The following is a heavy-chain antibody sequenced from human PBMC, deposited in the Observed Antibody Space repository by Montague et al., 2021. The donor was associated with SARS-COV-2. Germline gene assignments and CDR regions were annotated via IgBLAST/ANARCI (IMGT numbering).Heavy chain of an antibody. CDR3: VRHPHEDGLNGPPDF. J-gene: IGHJ4*02. CDR2: IYYRGST. D-gene: IGHD3-9*01. Sequence: SETLSLTCVVSGDSISTDNWWTWVRQPPGKGLEWIGSIYYRGSTYYNPSLKSRVTISVDTSMNQFSLKLSSVTAADPAFYYCVRHPHEDGLNGPPDFWDQGTLVTVSS. V-gene: IGHV4-38-2*01. CDR1: GDSISTDNW.